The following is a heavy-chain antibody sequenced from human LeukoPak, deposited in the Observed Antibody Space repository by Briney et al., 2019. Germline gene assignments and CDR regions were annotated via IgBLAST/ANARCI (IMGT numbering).Heavy chain of an antibody. CDR2: INPNSGGT. Sequence: PGASVKVSCKASGYTFTGYYMHWVRQAPGQGLEWMGWINPNSGGTNYAQKFQGRVTMTRDTSINIAYMELSRLRSDDTAVYYCAREQREGSSSWPPTTDYWGQGTLVTVSS. D-gene: IGHD6-13*01. J-gene: IGHJ4*02. CDR3: AREQREGSSSWPPTTDY. V-gene: IGHV1-2*02. CDR1: GYTFTGYY.